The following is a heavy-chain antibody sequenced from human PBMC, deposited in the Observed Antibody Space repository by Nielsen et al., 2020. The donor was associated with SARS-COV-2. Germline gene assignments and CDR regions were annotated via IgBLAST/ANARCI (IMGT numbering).Heavy chain of an antibody. D-gene: IGHD1-7*01. CDR2: INPNSGGT. CDR3: ARVELPPSYYYYGMDV. V-gene: IGHV1-2*02. Sequence: VQVSCKASGYTFTGYYMHWVRQAPGQGLEWMGWINPNSGGTNYAQKFQGRVTMTRDTSISTAYMELSRLRSDDTAVYYCARVELPPSYYYYGMDVWGQGTTVTVSS. J-gene: IGHJ6*02. CDR1: GYTFTGYY.